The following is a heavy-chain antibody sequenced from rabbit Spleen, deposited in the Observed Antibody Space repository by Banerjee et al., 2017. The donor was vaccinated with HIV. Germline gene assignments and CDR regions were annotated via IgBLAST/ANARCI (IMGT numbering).Heavy chain of an antibody. Sequence: QKQLVESGGGLVQPGGSLKLSCKASGFGFSRYGMSWVRQAPGKGLEWIGDIYPVFGITNYANWVKGRFTISSDNAQNTVDLQMNSLTPADTATYFCARNANGGWDLWGPGTLVTVS. D-gene: IGHD4-1*01. CDR2: IYPVFGIT. CDR1: GFGFSRYG. J-gene: IGHJ4*01. CDR3: ARNANGGWDL. V-gene: IGHV1S47*01.